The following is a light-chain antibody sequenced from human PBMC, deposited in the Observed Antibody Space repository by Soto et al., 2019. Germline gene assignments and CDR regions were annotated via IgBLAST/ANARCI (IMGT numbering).Light chain of an antibody. CDR3: QQSYSKPIA. CDR1: QGISNF. Sequence: DIQLTQSPSFLSASVGDRVTITCRASQGISNFLAWYKQKKGKAPKLLIYAASTLQSAVPSRFSGSGSGTDFTLTISSLQPEDTETYYCQQSYSKPIAFGQGTRLEIK. V-gene: IGKV1-9*01. J-gene: IGKJ5*01. CDR2: AAS.